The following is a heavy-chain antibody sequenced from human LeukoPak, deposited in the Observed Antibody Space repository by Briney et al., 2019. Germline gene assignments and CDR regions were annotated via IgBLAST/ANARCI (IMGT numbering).Heavy chain of an antibody. Sequence: SETLSLTCAVYGGSFSGYYWSWIRQPPGKGLEWIGEINHSGSTNYNPSLKSRVTISVDTSKNQFSLKLSSVTAADTAVYYCAVGAVAGGPFDYWGQGALVTVSS. J-gene: IGHJ4*02. CDR2: INHSGST. CDR1: GGSFSGYY. CDR3: AVGAVAGGPFDY. D-gene: IGHD6-19*01. V-gene: IGHV4-34*01.